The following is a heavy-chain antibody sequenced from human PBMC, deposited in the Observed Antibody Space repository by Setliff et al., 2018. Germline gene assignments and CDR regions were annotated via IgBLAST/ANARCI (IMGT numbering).Heavy chain of an antibody. CDR2: IGHTGSI. J-gene: IGHJ4*02. D-gene: IGHD2-21*02. V-gene: IGHV4-38-2*02. CDR1: GYSISSGYI. CDR3: ARDLGRGGDSDY. Sequence: SETLSLTCTVSGYSISSGYIWGWIRQPPGKGLEWVGNIGHTGSINYNPSLKSRLTISRDTSKNQVSLKLNSVTATDTAVYYCARDLGRGGDSDYWGQGILVTV.